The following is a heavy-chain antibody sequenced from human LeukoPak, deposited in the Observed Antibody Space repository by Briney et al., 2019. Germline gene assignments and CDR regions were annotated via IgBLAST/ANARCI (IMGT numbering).Heavy chain of an antibody. CDR3: ARGRQLSHRTTFDH. CDR1: GGSFSAYC. J-gene: IGHJ4*02. CDR2: INHSGST. D-gene: IGHD1-1*01. V-gene: IGHV4-34*01. Sequence: MTSETQSLTCAVYGGSFSAYCWSWIRQPPGKGVEWIGEINHSGSTNYNPSLKSRVTISVDTSKHQFSLKLSSVTAADTAVYYCARGRQLSHRTTFDHWGQGTLVTVSS.